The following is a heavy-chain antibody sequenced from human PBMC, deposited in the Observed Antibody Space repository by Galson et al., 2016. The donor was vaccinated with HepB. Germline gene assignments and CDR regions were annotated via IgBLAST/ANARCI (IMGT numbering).Heavy chain of an antibody. Sequence: SLRLSCAASGFTFSDYNMSWIRQAPGKGLEWVSYISSSGSPIYYADSLKGRFTISRDNAKISLYLQMNSLRAEDTAIYYCARDPWFGELFSYGTDVWGQGTTVTVSS. J-gene: IGHJ6*02. D-gene: IGHD3-10*01. CDR2: ISSSGSPI. CDR1: GFTFSDYN. V-gene: IGHV3-11*04. CDR3: ARDPWFGELFSYGTDV.